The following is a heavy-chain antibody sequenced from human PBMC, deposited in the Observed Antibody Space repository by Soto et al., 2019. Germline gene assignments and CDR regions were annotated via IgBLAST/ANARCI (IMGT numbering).Heavy chain of an antibody. CDR2: ISGSGGST. V-gene: IGHV3-23*01. Sequence: GGSLRLSCAASGFTFSSYAINWVRQAPGKGLEWVSVISGSGGSTYYTDSVKGRFTISRDNSKNTLYRQMNSLRAEDTAVYYCAKVGLRFLKWYHDGFDIWGQGTMVTVSS. J-gene: IGHJ3*02. CDR1: GFTFSSYA. D-gene: IGHD3-3*01. CDR3: AKVGLRFLKWYHDGFDI.